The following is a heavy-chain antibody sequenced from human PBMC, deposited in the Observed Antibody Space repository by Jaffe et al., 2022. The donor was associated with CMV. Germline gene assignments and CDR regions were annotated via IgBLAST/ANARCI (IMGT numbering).Heavy chain of an antibody. CDR2: INPNSGDT. D-gene: IGHD2-8*01. Sequence: QVQLVQSGAEVKKPGASVKVSCRASAYTFTDYFVHWVRQAPGQGLEWMGWINPNSGDTNYAQNFQGRVTMTRDTSISKAYMELSRLRSDDTAVYYCARDPGATRGVRKAFYGMDVWGQGTTVTVSS. CDR1: AYTFTDYF. J-gene: IGHJ6*02. V-gene: IGHV1-2*02. CDR3: ARDPGATRGVRKAFYGMDV.